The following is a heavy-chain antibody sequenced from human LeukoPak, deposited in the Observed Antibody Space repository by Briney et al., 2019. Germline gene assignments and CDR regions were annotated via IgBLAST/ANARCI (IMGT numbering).Heavy chain of an antibody. CDR3: ACASSGASGY. J-gene: IGHJ4*02. CDR1: GFTFSSYS. Sequence: GGSLRLSCAASGFTFSSYSMNWVRQAPGKGLEWVSSISSSSSYIYYADSVKGRFTISRDNAKNSLYRQMNSLRAEDTAVYYCACASSGASGYWGQGTLVTVSS. V-gene: IGHV3-21*01. CDR2: ISSSSSYI. D-gene: IGHD6-19*01.